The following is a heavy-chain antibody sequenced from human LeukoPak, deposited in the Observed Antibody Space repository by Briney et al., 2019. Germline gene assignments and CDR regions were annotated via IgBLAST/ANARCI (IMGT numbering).Heavy chain of an antibody. CDR3: ARELYPPFTMVRVSWFDP. D-gene: IGHD3-10*01. Sequence: ASVKVSCKASGYTFTSYYMHWVRQAPGQGLEWMGIINPSGGSTSYAQKFQGRVTMTRDTSTSTVYMELSSLRSEDTAVYYCARELYPPFTMVRVSWFDPWGQGTLVTVSS. CDR1: GYTFTSYY. J-gene: IGHJ5*02. CDR2: INPSGGST. V-gene: IGHV1-46*01.